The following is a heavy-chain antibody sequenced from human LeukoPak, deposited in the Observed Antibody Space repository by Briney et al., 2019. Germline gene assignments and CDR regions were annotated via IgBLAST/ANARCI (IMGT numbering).Heavy chain of an antibody. CDR2: ISSSSSYI. D-gene: IGHD3-10*01. CDR3: ARVVPPYGSGSRYYYMDV. V-gene: IGHV3-21*01. J-gene: IGHJ6*03. Sequence: SGGSLRLSCAASGFTFSSYSMNWVRQAPGKGLEWVSSISSSSSYIYYADSVRGRFTISRDNAKNSLYLQMNSLRAEDTAVYYCARVVPPYGSGSRYYYMDVWGKGTTVTVSS. CDR1: GFTFSSYS.